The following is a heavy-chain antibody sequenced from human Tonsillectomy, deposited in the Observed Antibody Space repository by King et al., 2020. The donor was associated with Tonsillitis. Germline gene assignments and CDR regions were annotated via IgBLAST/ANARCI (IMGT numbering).Heavy chain of an antibody. CDR1: GFTFSNYA. CDR2: ISGSGAMT. J-gene: IGHJ3*02. V-gene: IGHV3-23*04. CDR3: AKDYVGTVPDAFDI. D-gene: IGHD2-21*02. Sequence: VQLVESGGGLVQPGGSLRLSCAASGFTFSNYAMSWVRQAPGKGLEGVSGISGSGAMTYYADSVKGRFTISRDNSRNTLYLQMNSLTAEDTAVYYCAKDYVGTVPDAFDIWGQRTMVTVSS.